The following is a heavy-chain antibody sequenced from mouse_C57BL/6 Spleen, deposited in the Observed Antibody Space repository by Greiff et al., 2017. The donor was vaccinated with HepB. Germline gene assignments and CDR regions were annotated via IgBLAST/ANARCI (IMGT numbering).Heavy chain of an antibody. V-gene: IGHV1-18*01. CDR3: AIGRDYGAMDY. CDR1: GYTFTDYN. J-gene: IGHJ4*01. D-gene: IGHD1-1*02. Sequence: VQLKDSGPELVKPGASVKIPCKASGYTFTDYNMDWVKQSHGKSLEWIGDINPNNGGTIYNQKFKGKATLTVDKSSSTAYMELRSLTSEDTAVYYCAIGRDYGAMDYWGQGTSVTVSS. CDR2: INPNNGGT.